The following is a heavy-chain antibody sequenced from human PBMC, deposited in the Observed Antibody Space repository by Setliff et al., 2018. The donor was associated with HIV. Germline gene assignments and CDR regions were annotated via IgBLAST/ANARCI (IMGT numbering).Heavy chain of an antibody. J-gene: IGHJ1*01. CDR2: ISPSSGST. CDR3: ARDPAPSSSASYFQH. CDR1: GYTFTSYY. V-gene: IGHV1-46*01. Sequence: ASVKVSCKASGYTFTSYYMHWVRQAPGQGLEWLGLISPSSGSTTYAQKFQCRVTMTRDTSTSTVYMELSSLRSEDTAVYYCARDPAPSSSASYFQHWGQGTPVTVSS. D-gene: IGHD6-6*01.